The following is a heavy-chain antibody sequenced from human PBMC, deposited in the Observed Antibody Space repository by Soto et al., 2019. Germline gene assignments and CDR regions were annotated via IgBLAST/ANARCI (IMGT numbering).Heavy chain of an antibody. V-gene: IGHV6-1*01. Sequence: SQTLSLTCAISGDSVSTNSATWDWIRQSPSRGLEWLGRTYYRSNWYTDYAVSVKSRITIYPDTSNNQLSLQLNSVTPEDTAVYYCVREHWLVGNNYYGLDVWGQGTTVTVSS. CDR1: GDSVSTNSAT. D-gene: IGHD6-19*01. J-gene: IGHJ6*02. CDR2: TYYRSNWYT. CDR3: VREHWLVGNNYYGLDV.